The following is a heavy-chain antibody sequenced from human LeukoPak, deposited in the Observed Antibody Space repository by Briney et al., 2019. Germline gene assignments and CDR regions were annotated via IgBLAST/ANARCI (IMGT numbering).Heavy chain of an antibody. CDR3: AKDLAAVSY. D-gene: IGHD5/OR15-5a*01. CDR2: ITDSGGST. CDR1: GFTFGTSA. J-gene: IGHJ4*02. V-gene: IGHV3-23*01. Sequence: GGSLRLSCAASGFTFGTSAMYWVRQAPGKGLEWVSTITDSGGSTFYADSVKGRFTISRDNSKNTLYLQMNSLRADDTPVYYCAKDLAAVSYWGLGSLVSVSS.